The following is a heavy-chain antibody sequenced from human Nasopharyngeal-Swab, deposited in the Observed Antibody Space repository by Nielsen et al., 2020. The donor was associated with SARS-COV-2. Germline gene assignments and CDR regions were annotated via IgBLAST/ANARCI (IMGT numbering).Heavy chain of an antibody. V-gene: IGHV3-30*18. Sequence: GGSLRLSCAASGFTFSSFGMHWVRQAPGKGLEWVAVISYDGNNKYYADSVKGRFTISRDNSKNTLYLQMDSLRAEDTAVYYCAKVRDGYNQGSDYWGQGTLVTVSS. J-gene: IGHJ4*02. CDR2: ISYDGNNK. CDR1: GFTFSSFG. D-gene: IGHD5-24*01. CDR3: AKVRDGYNQGSDY.